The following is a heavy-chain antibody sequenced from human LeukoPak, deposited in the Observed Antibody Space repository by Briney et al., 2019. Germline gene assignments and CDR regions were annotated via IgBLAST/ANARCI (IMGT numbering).Heavy chain of an antibody. D-gene: IGHD1-14*01. J-gene: IGHJ4*02. CDR1: GFTFSSYA. CDR2: ISYDGSNK. CDR3: AKGAIRGSITCYFDY. Sequence: PPGRSLRLSCAASGFTFSSYAMHWVRQAPGKGLEWVAVISYDGSNKYYADSVKGRFTISRDNSKNTLYLQMNSLRAEDTAVYYCAKGAIRGSITCYFDYWGQGTLVTVSS. V-gene: IGHV3-30-3*01.